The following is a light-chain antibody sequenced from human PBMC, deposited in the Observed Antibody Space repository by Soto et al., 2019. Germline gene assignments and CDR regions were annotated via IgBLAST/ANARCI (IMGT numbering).Light chain of an antibody. CDR1: QVISSW. V-gene: IGKV1D-12*01. J-gene: IGKJ2*01. Sequence: DIQMTQSPSSVSASVGGRLTITCRASQVISSWLAWYQQKPGKAPKLLIYAASSLQSGVPPRFSGSGSGTDFTLTISSLQPEDFATYYCQQANSFPYTFGQGTKVDIK. CDR2: AAS. CDR3: QQANSFPYT.